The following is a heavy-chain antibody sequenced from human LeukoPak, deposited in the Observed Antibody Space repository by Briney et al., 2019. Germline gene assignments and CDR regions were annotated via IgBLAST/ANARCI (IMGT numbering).Heavy chain of an antibody. V-gene: IGHV3-30-3*01. CDR3: ARGAGGSSWLNWFDP. D-gene: IGHD6-13*01. CDR2: ISYDGSNK. Sequence: PGRSLRLSCAASGFTFSSYAMHSVRQAPGKGLEWVAVISYDGSNKYYADPVKGRFTISRDNSKNTLYLQMNSLRAEDTAVYYCARGAGGSSWLNWFDPWGQGTLVTVSS. J-gene: IGHJ5*02. CDR1: GFTFSSYA.